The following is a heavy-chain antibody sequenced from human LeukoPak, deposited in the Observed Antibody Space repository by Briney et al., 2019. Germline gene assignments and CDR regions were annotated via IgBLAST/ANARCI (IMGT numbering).Heavy chain of an antibody. CDR3: ARHSTSASGTYALDY. J-gene: IGHJ4*02. CDR1: GYNLPKSW. Sequence: GESLKISCKASGYNLPKSWIGWVRQMPGKGLEWMGIIYPHDSDTRYSPSFQGQVTISADKSNTTAYLQWSSLKASDTAIYYCARHSTSASGTYALDYWGQGTLVAVSS. V-gene: IGHV5-51*01. D-gene: IGHD3-10*01. CDR2: IYPHDSDT.